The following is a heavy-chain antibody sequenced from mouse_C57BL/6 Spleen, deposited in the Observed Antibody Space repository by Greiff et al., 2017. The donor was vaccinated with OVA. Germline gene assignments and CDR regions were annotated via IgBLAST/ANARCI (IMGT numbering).Heavy chain of an antibody. D-gene: IGHD2-4*01. Sequence: QVHVKQSGAELARPGASVKMSCKASGYTFTSYTMHWVKQRPGQGLEWIGYINPSSGYTKYNQKFKDKATLTADKSSSTAYMQLSSLTSEESAVYYCAREDNDDAMDYWGQGTSVTVSS. V-gene: IGHV1-4*01. CDR1: GYTFTSYT. CDR3: AREDNDDAMDY. CDR2: INPSSGYT. J-gene: IGHJ4*01.